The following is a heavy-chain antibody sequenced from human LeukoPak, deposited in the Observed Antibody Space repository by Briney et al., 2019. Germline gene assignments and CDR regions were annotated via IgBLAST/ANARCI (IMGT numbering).Heavy chain of an antibody. V-gene: IGHV3-53*01. CDR1: GFPVSSNY. D-gene: IGHD6-13*01. CDR3: AKSPWGSSWYGGEYFQH. Sequence: GSLRLSCAASGFPVSSNYMSWVRQAPGKGLEWVSVIYSGGSTYYADSVKGRFTISRDNSKNTLYLQMNSLRAEDTAVYYCAKSPWGSSWYGGEYFQHWGQGTLVTVSS. CDR2: IYSGGST. J-gene: IGHJ1*01.